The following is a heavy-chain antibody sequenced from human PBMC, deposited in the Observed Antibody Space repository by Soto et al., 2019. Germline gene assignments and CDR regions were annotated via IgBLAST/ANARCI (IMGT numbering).Heavy chain of an antibody. CDR1: GFIFDDFG. V-gene: IGHV3-9*01. CDR2: VTWNSGNI. J-gene: IGHJ6*02. D-gene: IGHD1-26*01. CDR3: AKDRFGSLEGGMDV. Sequence: EVQLVESGGGLVLPGRSLRLSCAASGFIFDDFGMHWVRQAPGKGLEWVSGVTWNSGNIDYADSVKGRFTITRDNAKNSLYLQMNDLRGEDTALYYCAKDRFGSLEGGMDVWGQGTTVTVSS.